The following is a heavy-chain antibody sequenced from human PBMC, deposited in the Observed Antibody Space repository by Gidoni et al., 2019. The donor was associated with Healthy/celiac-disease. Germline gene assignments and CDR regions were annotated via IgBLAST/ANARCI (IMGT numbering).Heavy chain of an antibody. J-gene: IGHJ6*02. Sequence: EVQLLESGGGLVQPGGSLRLSCAAAGFTFSRYASSWVRQAPGKGLEWVSAISGSGGSTYYAESVKGRFTISRDNSKNTLYLQMNSLRAEDTAVYYCAKRVTTFFYYYYGMDVWGQGTTVTVSS. CDR1: GFTFSRYA. V-gene: IGHV3-23*01. D-gene: IGHD4-17*01. CDR3: AKRVTTFFYYYYGMDV. CDR2: ISGSGGST.